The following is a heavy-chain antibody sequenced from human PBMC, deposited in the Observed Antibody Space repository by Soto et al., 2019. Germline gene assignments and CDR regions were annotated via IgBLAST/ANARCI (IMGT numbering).Heavy chain of an antibody. D-gene: IGHD3-22*01. Sequence: NPSETLSLTCTVSGGSISSYYWSWIRQPPGKGLEWIGYIYYSGSTNYNPSLKSRVTISVDTSKNQFSLKLSSVTAADTAVYYCARSAMIVDPNWFDPWGQGTLVTVSS. CDR3: ARSAMIVDPNWFDP. J-gene: IGHJ5*02. CDR2: IYYSGST. V-gene: IGHV4-59*01. CDR1: GGSISSYY.